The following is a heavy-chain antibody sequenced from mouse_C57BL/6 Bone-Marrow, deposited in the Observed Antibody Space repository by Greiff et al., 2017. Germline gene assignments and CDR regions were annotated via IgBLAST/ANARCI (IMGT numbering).Heavy chain of an antibody. Sequence: QVQLQQSGAELVRPGTSVKVSCKASGYAFTNYLIEWVKQRPGQGLEWIGVINPGSGGTNYNEKFKGKATLTADKSSSTAYMQLSGLTSEDSAVYFCARGVYVDYWGQGTTLTVSS. CDR3: ARGVYVDY. CDR1: GYAFTNYL. J-gene: IGHJ2*01. D-gene: IGHD5-1*01. CDR2: INPGSGGT. V-gene: IGHV1-54*01.